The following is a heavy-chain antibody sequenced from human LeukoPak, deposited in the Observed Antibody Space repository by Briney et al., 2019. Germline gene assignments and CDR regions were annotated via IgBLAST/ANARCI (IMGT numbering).Heavy chain of an antibody. V-gene: IGHV1-8*03. CDR1: GYTFTSYD. D-gene: IGHD6-13*01. CDR3: ARGVAAAGRKLDAFDI. CDR2: MNPNSGNT. Sequence: ASVKVSCKASGYTFTSYDINWVRQATGQGLEWMGWMNPNSGNTGYAQKFQGRVTITRNTSISTAYMELSSLRSEDTAVYYCARGVAAAGRKLDAFDIWGQGTMVTVSS. J-gene: IGHJ3*02.